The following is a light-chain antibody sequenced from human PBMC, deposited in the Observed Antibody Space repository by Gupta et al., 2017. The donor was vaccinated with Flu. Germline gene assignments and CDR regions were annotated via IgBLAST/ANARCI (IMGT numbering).Light chain of an antibody. Sequence: SALTQPASVSGSPGQSIAISCTGTNSDIGAYNYVSWYQQHPDKARKIMIDECRNRPSVVSTRFSDTKSVNTAALTIAGLQEEDEADYYCVAYGGVGVFGGGTKLTVL. CDR2: ECR. CDR3: VAYGGVGV. J-gene: IGLJ2*01. CDR1: NSDIGAYNY. V-gene: IGLV2-14*01.